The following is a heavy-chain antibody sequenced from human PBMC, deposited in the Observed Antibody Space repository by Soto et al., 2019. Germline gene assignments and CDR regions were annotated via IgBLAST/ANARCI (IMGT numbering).Heavy chain of an antibody. Sequence: GGSLRLSCAASGFTFSSYAMSWVRQAPGKGLEWVSAISGSGGSTYYADSVKGRFTISRDNSKNTLYLQMNSLRAEDTAVYYCAKGIAAAEKIYYYYGMDVWGQGTTITVSS. CDR3: AKGIAAAEKIYYYYGMDV. CDR1: GFTFSSYA. CDR2: ISGSGGST. D-gene: IGHD6-13*01. J-gene: IGHJ6*02. V-gene: IGHV3-23*01.